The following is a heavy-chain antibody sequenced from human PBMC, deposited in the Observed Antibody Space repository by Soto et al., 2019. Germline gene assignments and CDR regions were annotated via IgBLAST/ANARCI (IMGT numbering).Heavy chain of an antibody. CDR2: ITPRNGVT. V-gene: IGHV1-2*02. Sequence: QVQLVQSGAEVKRPGASVKVSCKSSGYTFSAYNIHWVRQAPGQGLEWMGWITPRNGVTKYAQSRQGRVTMPTDPSITTAYMELSSLRLDDTAVYYCSRGTGSSWLDPWGQGTLVTVSS. J-gene: IGHJ5*02. D-gene: IGHD1-26*01. CDR1: GYTFSAYN. CDR3: SRGTGSSWLDP.